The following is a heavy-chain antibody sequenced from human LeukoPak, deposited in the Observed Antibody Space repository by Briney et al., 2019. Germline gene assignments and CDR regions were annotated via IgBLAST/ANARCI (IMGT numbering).Heavy chain of an antibody. D-gene: IGHD2-21*02. CDR2: INHTGST. J-gene: IGHJ2*01. CDR1: GVSFSDYY. Sequence: SETLSLTCAVYGVSFSDYYWSWIRQPPGRGLEWIGEINHTGSTNYNPSLKSRVTISVDTSKNQFSLKLSSVTAAGTAVYYCASCSDNCYLRYFDLWGRGTLVTVSS. V-gene: IGHV4-34*01. CDR3: ASCSDNCYLRYFDL.